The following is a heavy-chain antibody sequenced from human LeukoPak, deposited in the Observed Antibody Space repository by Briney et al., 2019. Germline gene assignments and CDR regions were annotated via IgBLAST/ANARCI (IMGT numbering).Heavy chain of an antibody. J-gene: IGHJ4*02. Sequence: SETLSLTCTVSGGSISIYYCSWIRQPPGKGLEWIGYIYTSGSTNYNPSLKSRVTMSVDTSKNQFSLKLSSVTAADTAVYYCAREKMATIDYWGQGTLVTVSS. CDR2: IYTSGST. V-gene: IGHV4-4*08. CDR3: AREKMATIDY. D-gene: IGHD5-24*01. CDR1: GGSISIYY.